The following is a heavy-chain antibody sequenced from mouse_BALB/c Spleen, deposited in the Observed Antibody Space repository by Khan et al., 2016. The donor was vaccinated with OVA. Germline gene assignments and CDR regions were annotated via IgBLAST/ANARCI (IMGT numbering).Heavy chain of an antibody. V-gene: IGHV7-3*02. Sequence: EVELVESGGGLVEPGGSLRLSCATSGFTFSDYYMSWVRQPPGKALEWRGFIRKKASGYTTEYSASVKGRFTISRGNSQSILYLQMNSLRAEDSATYDCARVDYGYGFAYWGQGTLVTVSA. CDR1: GFTFSDYY. D-gene: IGHD1-2*01. CDR2: IRKKASGYTT. CDR3: ARVDYGYGFAY. J-gene: IGHJ3*01.